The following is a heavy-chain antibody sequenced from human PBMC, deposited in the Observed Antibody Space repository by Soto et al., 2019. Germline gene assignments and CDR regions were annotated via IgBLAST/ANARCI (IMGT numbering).Heavy chain of an antibody. CDR3: AKILSTVTTYYYGMDA. CDR2: ISGSGDKT. J-gene: IGHJ6*02. CDR1: GFSFSTYP. D-gene: IGHD4-17*01. Sequence: WGSLRLSCAASGFSFSTYPMVWVRQAPGKRLEAVSSISGSGDKTYYKDSVKGRFTISRDNSKNTVDLQTNSLRPEDTAVYYCAKILSTVTTYYYGMDAWGQGTTVTVSS. V-gene: IGHV3-23*01.